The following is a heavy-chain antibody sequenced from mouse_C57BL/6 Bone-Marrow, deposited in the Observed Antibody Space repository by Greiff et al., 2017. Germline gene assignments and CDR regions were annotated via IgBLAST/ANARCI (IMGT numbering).Heavy chain of an antibody. CDR1: GYTFTSYW. D-gene: IGHD1-1*01. CDR2: IYPGSGST. V-gene: IGHV1-55*01. Sequence: VQLQQPGAELVKPGASVKMSCKASGYTFTSYWITWVKQRPGQGLEWIGDIYPGSGSTNYTEKFKGKATLTVDTSSSTAYMQLSSLTSEDSAVXYCSSDYCGSSFQYYFDYWGQGTTLTVSS. CDR3: SSDYCGSSFQYYFDY. J-gene: IGHJ2*01.